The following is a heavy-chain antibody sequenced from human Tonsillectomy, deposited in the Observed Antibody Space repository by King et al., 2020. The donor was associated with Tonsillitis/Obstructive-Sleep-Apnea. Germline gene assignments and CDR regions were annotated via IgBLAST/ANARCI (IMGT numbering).Heavy chain of an antibody. J-gene: IGHJ6*03. Sequence: VQLQQWGAGLLKPSETLSLTCAVYGGSFSGYYWSWIRQPPGKGLEWIGEIKHSGSTNYNPSLQGRVTISVDTSKNQFPLKLSSVTAADTAVYYCARGIGYGSSWYGRYYYYMDVWGKGTTVTVSS. CDR2: IKHSGST. CDR1: GGSFSGYY. D-gene: IGHD6-13*01. CDR3: ARGIGYGSSWYGRYYYYMDV. V-gene: IGHV4-34*01.